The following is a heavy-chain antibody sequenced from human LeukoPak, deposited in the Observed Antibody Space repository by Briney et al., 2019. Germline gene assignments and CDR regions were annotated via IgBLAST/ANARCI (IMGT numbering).Heavy chain of an antibody. CDR1: GDNFSTYS. V-gene: IGHV1-69*13. D-gene: IGHD3-10*01. CDR3: ARDPSKLRGVEAFDY. CDR2: IMPIFDTS. J-gene: IGHJ4*02. Sequence: ASVKVSCKASGDNFSTYSFSWVRQAPGQGLEWMGGIMPIFDTSNYAQKFQGRVTITADESTSTAYMELRSLTSEDTAVYYCARDPSKLRGVEAFDYWGQGTLVTVSS.